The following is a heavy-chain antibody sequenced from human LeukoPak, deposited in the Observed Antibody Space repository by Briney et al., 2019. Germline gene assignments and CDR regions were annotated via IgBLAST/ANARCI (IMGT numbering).Heavy chain of an antibody. J-gene: IGHJ4*02. D-gene: IGHD3-10*01. Sequence: GGSLRLSCAASGFAFSSYWASWVRQAPGKGVEWVANIDQDGSSQNYVDSVRGRFTISRDNAKNSVYLQMNSLRAEDTAVYYCARSLWPEDYWGPGILVTVSS. CDR2: IDQDGSSQ. CDR1: GFAFSSYW. V-gene: IGHV3-7*01. CDR3: ARSLWPEDY.